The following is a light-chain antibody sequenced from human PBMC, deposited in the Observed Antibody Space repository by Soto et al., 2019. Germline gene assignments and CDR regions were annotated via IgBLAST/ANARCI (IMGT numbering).Light chain of an antibody. J-gene: IGKJ2*01. CDR1: QSISSY. CDR3: QQCYSTPLP. V-gene: IGKV1-39*01. CDR2: AAS. Sequence: DIQMTQSPSSLSASVGDRVTITCRASQSISSYLNWYQQKPGKAPKLLIYAASSLQSGVPSRFSGSGSGTDFTLTISSLQPEDFATYYCQQCYSTPLPFGQETKREIK.